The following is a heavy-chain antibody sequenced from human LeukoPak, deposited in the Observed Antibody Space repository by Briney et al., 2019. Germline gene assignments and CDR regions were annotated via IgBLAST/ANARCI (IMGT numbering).Heavy chain of an antibody. CDR2: INHSGST. V-gene: IGHV4-34*01. CDR3: ARGRVSSSSWQSVYYYYLYMDV. Sequence: SETLSLTCAVYGGSFSGYYWSWIRQPPGKGLEWIGEINHSGSTNYNPSLKSRVTISVDTSKNHFSLKLSSVTAADTAVYFCARGRVSSSSWQSVYYYYLYMDVWGKGSTVTVSS. J-gene: IGHJ6*03. CDR1: GGSFSGYY. D-gene: IGHD6-13*01.